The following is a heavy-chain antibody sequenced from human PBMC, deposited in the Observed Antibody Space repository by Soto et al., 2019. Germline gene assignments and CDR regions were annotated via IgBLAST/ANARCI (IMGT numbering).Heavy chain of an antibody. CDR3: ARDRGVAVAGTVGLTYFDY. CDR2: ISAYNGNT. CDR1: GYTFTSYG. J-gene: IGHJ4*02. V-gene: IGHV1-18*04. Sequence: ASVKVSCKASGYTFTSYGISWVRQAPGQGLEWMGWISAYNGNTNYAQKLQGRVTMTTDTSTSKAYMGLRSLRSDDTAVYYCARDRGVAVAGTVGLTYFDYWGQGTLVTVSS. D-gene: IGHD6-19*01.